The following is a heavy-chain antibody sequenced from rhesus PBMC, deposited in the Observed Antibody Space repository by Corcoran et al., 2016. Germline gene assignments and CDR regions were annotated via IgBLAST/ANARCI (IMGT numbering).Heavy chain of an antibody. CDR2: IYGGSGGT. V-gene: IGHV4-93*01. Sequence: QVQLQESGPGLVKPSETLSLTCAVSGGSISSSNWWSWIRQSPGKGLVWIGSIYGGSGGTSYNPSLKSRVTISTDTSKNQFSLKLSSVTAADTAVYYCARRVIAAASFDYWGQGVLVTVSS. CDR1: GGSISSSNW. D-gene: IGHD6-13*01. CDR3: ARRVIAAASFDY. J-gene: IGHJ4*01.